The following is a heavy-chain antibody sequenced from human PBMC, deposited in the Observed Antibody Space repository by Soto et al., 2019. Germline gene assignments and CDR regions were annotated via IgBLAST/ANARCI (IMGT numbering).Heavy chain of an antibody. J-gene: IGHJ5*02. Sequence: EVQLVESGGGLVQPGGSLRLSCAASGFTFSSYSMNWVRQAPGKGLEWVSYISSSSSTIYYADSVKGRFTISRDNAKNSLYLQMNSLRAEDTAVYYCARHPERIAQLGWFAPWGQGTLVTVSS. D-gene: IGHD6-13*01. CDR2: ISSSSSTI. CDR1: GFTFSSYS. V-gene: IGHV3-48*01. CDR3: ARHPERIAQLGWFAP.